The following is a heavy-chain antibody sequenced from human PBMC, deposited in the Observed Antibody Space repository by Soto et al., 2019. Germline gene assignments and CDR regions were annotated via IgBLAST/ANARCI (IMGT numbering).Heavy chain of an antibody. J-gene: IGHJ4*02. D-gene: IGHD6-25*01. V-gene: IGHV4-59*01. CDR1: GGSISSYY. CDR3: GMWGAAAGTT. Sequence: QVHLQESGPGLVKPAETLSLTCSVSGGSISSYYWSWIRQPPGKGLEWIGYVFYTGITKYNPSFKSRATISGDTSRNRFSLSLLCATAADTAGYYCGMWGAAAGTTGGQGIRVNVS. CDR2: VFYTGIT.